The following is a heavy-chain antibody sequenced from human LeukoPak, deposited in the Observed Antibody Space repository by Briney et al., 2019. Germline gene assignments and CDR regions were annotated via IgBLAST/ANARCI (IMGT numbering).Heavy chain of an antibody. CDR3: ARGHYYGSGGEVDC. Sequence: GGSLRLSCAASGFTFSSYGMHWVRQAPGKGLEWVAFIRYDGSNKYYADSVKGRFTISRDNSKNTLYLQMNSLRAEDTAVYYCARGHYYGSGGEVDCWGQGTLVTVSS. J-gene: IGHJ4*02. CDR1: GFTFSSYG. V-gene: IGHV3-30*02. CDR2: IRYDGSNK. D-gene: IGHD3-10*01.